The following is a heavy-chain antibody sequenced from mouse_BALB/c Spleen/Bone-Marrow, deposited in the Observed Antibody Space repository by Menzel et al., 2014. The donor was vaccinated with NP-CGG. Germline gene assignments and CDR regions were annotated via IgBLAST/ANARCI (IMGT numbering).Heavy chain of an antibody. J-gene: IGHJ4*01. CDR1: GFSLSRYR. D-gene: IGHD2-1*01. CDR2: IWGGGST. CDR3: ARNPPYGNYEDYYAMDY. V-gene: IGHV2-6-4*01. Sequence: QVHVKQSGPGLVAPSQSLSITCTVSGFSLSRYRVHWVRQPPGKGLEWLGMIWGGGSTDYNSALKSRLSISKDNSKSQVFLKMNSLQTDDTAMYYCARNPPYGNYEDYYAMDYWGQGTSVTVSS.